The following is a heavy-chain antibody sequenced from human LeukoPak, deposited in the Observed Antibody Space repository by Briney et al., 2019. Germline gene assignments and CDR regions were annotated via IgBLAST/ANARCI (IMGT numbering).Heavy chain of an antibody. CDR1: GFTFSSYW. CDR2: IKSDGST. CDR3: ARAPSEIGGYYPESFRR. J-gene: IGHJ1*01. V-gene: IGHV3-74*01. D-gene: IGHD3-22*01. Sequence: PGGSLRLSCAASGFTFSSYWMHWVRQAPGKGLVWVSRIKSDGSTNYADSVKGRFTISRDNAKNTVSLQMNSLRAEDTGVYYCARAPSEIGGYYPESFRRWGQGTLVTVSS.